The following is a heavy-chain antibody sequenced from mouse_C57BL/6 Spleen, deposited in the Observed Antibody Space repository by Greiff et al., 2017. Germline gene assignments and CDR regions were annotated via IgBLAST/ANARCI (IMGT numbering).Heavy chain of an antibody. J-gene: IGHJ3*01. Sequence: EVQLVESGGGLVKPGGSLKLSCAASGFTFSSYAMSWVRQTPEKRLEWVATISDGGSYTYYPDNVKGRFTISRDNAKNNLYLQMSHLKSEDTAMYYCARDNWDERAYWGQGTLVTVSA. V-gene: IGHV5-4*01. CDR1: GFTFSSYA. D-gene: IGHD4-1*01. CDR2: ISDGGSYT. CDR3: ARDNWDERAY.